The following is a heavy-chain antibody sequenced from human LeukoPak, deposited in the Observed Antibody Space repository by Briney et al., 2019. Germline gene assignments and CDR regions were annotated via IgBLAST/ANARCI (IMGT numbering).Heavy chain of an antibody. Sequence: PGGSPRLSCVASGLTFSSYGMHWVRQAPGKGLEWVAFIRDEGSYKYYADSVKGRFSISRDEAKDSLYLQMNSVRAEDTAVYYCAKDPGWLYYFYVDVWGKGTTVTVSS. CDR2: IRDEGSYK. V-gene: IGHV3-30*02. D-gene: IGHD6-19*01. CDR1: GLTFSSYG. J-gene: IGHJ6*03. CDR3: AKDPGWLYYFYVDV.